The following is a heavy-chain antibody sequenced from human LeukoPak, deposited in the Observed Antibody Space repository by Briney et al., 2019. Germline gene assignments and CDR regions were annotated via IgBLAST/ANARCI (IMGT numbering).Heavy chain of an antibody. D-gene: IGHD1-1*01. Sequence: GESLKISCKASGYSFTTYWIGWVRQMPGKGLEWMGMFYPGDSDTRKSPSFQGQFTLSADKSITTAYLQWSSLKASDTAMYYCARGPRGGNWNEALDYWGQGTLVTVSS. J-gene: IGHJ4*02. V-gene: IGHV5-51*01. CDR2: FYPGDSDT. CDR1: GYSFTTYW. CDR3: ARGPRGGNWNEALDY.